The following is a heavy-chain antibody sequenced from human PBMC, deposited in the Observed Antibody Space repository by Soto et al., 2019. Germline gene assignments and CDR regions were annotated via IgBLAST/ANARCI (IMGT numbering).Heavy chain of an antibody. D-gene: IGHD3-22*01. J-gene: IGHJ4*02. CDR3: AKDLLSSGGYYLEN. Sequence: QVQLVESGGGVVQPGRSLRLSCAASGFTFSAYDMHWVRQAPGKGLEWVAVISHDGSDKYYADSAKGRLTVSRDNSRNTLFLQMNSLRAEDTAVYYCAKDLLSSGGYYLENWGQGTLVTVSS. CDR2: ISHDGSDK. V-gene: IGHV3-30*18. CDR1: GFTFSAYD.